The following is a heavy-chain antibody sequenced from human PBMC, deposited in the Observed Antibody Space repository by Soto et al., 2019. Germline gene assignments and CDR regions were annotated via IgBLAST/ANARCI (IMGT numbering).Heavy chain of an antibody. D-gene: IGHD3-10*01. CDR1: GGSFSGYY. Sequence: QVHLQQWGAGLLKPSETLSLTCAVYGGSFSGYYWSWIRQPPGKGLEWIGEINDSGSTNYNPSLKSRVSISVGTSNNQFSLKLSSVTAADTAVYYCARGRGDGYNQHWYFDLWGRGTLVTVSS. CDR2: INDSGST. CDR3: ARGRGDGYNQHWYFDL. J-gene: IGHJ2*01. V-gene: IGHV4-34*01.